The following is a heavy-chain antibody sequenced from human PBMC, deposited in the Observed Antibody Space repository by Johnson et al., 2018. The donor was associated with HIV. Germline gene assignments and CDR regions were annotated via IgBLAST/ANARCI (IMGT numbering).Heavy chain of an antibody. CDR1: GFTFSSYA. D-gene: IGHD3-16*01. CDR3: ARVDRPDAYYRYAFDI. CDR2: IRYDGSNK. V-gene: IGHV3-30*02. J-gene: IGHJ3*02. Sequence: VQLVESGGGLVQPGGSLRLSCAASGFTFSSYAMSWVRQAPGKGLEWVAFIRYDGSNKYYGDSVKGRFIISRDNSKNTAYLQMNSLKTEDTAVYYCARVDRPDAYYRYAFDIWGQGTMVTVSS.